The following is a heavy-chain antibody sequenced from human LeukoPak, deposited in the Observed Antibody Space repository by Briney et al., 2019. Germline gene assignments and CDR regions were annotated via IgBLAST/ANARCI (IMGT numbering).Heavy chain of an antibody. CDR2: ISSNGGST. D-gene: IGHD6-19*01. CDR3: ARDTSSSGWYVGWFDP. J-gene: IGHJ5*02. Sequence: PGGSLRLSCAASGLTFSSYAMHWVRQAPGKGLEYVSAISSNGGSTYYANSVKGRFTISRDNSKNTLYLQMGSLRAEDMAVYYCARDTSSSGWYVGWFDPWGQGTLVTVSS. CDR1: GLTFSSYA. V-gene: IGHV3-64*01.